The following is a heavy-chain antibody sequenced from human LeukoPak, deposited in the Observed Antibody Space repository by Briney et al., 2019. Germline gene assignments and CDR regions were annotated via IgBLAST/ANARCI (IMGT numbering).Heavy chain of an antibody. CDR2: DGNVK. J-gene: IGHJ4*02. V-gene: IGHV3-33*08. D-gene: IGHD6-13*01. Sequence: GGSLRLSCAASGFTFSRYDMHWVRQAPGKGLEWVALDGNVKVYADSVKGRFTISRDNSKNTLYLEMNSLRVEDTAVYYCARVPQGSSWPYYFDYWGQGTLVTVSS. CDR3: ARVPQGSSWPYYFDY. CDR1: GFTFSRYD.